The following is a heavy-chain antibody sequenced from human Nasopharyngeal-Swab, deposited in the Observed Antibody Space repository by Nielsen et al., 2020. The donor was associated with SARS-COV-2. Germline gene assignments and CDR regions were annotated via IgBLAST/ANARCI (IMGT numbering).Heavy chain of an antibody. CDR1: GGSISSYY. Sequence: SETLSLTCTVSGGSISSYYLSWIRQPPGKGLEWIGYIYYSGSTNYNPSLKSRVTISVDTSKNQFSLKLSSVTAADTAVYYCAARGSSGWFGYWGQGTLVTVSS. V-gene: IGHV4-59*08. CDR2: IYYSGST. J-gene: IGHJ4*02. CDR3: AARGSSGWFGY. D-gene: IGHD6-19*01.